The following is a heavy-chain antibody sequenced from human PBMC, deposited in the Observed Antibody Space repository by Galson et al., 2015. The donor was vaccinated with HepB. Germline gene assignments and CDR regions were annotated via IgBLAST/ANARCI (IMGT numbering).Heavy chain of an antibody. CDR2: ISSSGNNI. V-gene: IGHV3-48*02. CDR3: ARDASPTTDAWHYFDY. D-gene: IGHD1-1*01. CDR1: GFTFSSHS. J-gene: IGHJ4*02. Sequence: LRLSCAASGFTFSSHSMNWVRQAPGKGLAWIACISSSGNNIYYAVSLKGRFSISRDNANNALYLQMDGLGDDDTAVYYCARDASPTTDAWHYFDYWGQGTLVTVSS.